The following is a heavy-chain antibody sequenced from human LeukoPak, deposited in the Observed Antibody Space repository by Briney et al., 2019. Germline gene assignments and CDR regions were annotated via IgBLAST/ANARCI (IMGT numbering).Heavy chain of an antibody. Sequence: PGGSLRLSCSASGFTFSSYAMYWVRQAPGKGLEYVSGISSNGGSTYYADSVKGRFTISRDNSKNTLYLQMNSLRAEDTAVYYCARVLNYYDSSGYYFSYWGQGTLVTVSS. D-gene: IGHD3-22*01. J-gene: IGHJ4*02. CDR1: GFTFSSYA. CDR2: ISSNGGST. CDR3: ARVLNYYDSSGYYFSY. V-gene: IGHV3-64*04.